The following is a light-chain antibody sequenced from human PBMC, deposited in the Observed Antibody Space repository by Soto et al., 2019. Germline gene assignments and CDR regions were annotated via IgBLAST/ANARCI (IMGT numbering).Light chain of an antibody. V-gene: IGKV1-27*01. CDR3: LTYNSGLWT. Sequence: DIQVTQSPSSLSASVGDRVTFTCRASRDITNHLAWYQQKPGKVPKLLIYAASTLQSGVPSRFTGSGSGTDFTLTISSLQPEDVATYFCLTYNSGLWTFGQGTKVEIK. CDR1: RDITNH. J-gene: IGKJ1*01. CDR2: AAS.